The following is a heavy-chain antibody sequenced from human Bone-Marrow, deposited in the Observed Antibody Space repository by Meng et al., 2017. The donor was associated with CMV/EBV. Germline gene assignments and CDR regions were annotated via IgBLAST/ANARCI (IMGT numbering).Heavy chain of an antibody. J-gene: IGHJ4*02. V-gene: IGHV1-58*01. D-gene: IGHD3-10*01. CDR3: ARQGEILWFGELLPYFDY. CDR1: GFTFTSSA. Sequence: SVKVSCKASGFTFTSSAVQWVRQARGQRLEWIGWIVVGSGNTNYAQKFQERVTITRDMSTSTAYMELSSLRAEDTAVYYCARQGEILWFGELLPYFDYWGQGKLVTFSS. CDR2: IVVGSGNT.